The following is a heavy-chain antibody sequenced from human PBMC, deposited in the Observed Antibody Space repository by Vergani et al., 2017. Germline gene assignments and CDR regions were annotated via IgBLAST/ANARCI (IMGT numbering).Heavy chain of an antibody. V-gene: IGHV5-10-1*01. J-gene: IGHJ4*02. D-gene: IGHD3-10*01. CDR2: IDPSDSST. CDR3: ASRLRGSWSYQLDY. CDR1: GYSFTSYW. Sequence: EVQLVQSGAEVKKPGESLRISCKGSGYSFTSYWISWVRQMPGKGLEWMGRIDPSDSSTNYSPSFQGHVSISSDKSISTAYLQWSSRKASDTAMYYFASRLRGSWSYQLDYWSQGTLVTVSS.